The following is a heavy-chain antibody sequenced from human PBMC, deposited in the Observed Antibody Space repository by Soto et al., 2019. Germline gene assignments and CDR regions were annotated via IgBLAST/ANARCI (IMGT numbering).Heavy chain of an antibody. D-gene: IGHD3-22*01. CDR3: ARDRVVVISLKASYYYYGMDV. J-gene: IGHJ6*02. CDR2: IKQDGSEK. V-gene: IGHV3-7*05. Sequence: GGSLRLSCAASGFTFSSYWMSWVRQAPGKGLEWVANIKQDGSEKYYVDSVKGRFTISRDNAKNSLYLQMNSLRAEDTAVYYCARDRVVVISLKASYYYYGMDVWGQGTTVTVSS. CDR1: GFTFSSYW.